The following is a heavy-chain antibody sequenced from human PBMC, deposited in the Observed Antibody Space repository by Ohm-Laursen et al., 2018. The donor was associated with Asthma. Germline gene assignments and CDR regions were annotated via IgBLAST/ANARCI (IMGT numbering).Heavy chain of an antibody. CDR2: IKQDASEK. J-gene: IGHJ4*02. Sequence: SLRLSCAASGFTFSSYWMSWVRQAPGKGLEWVANIKQDASEKYYLDSVRGRFTTSRDNARNSLYLQMNSLRAEDTAVYYCARDRTGDGYNSAYFDYWGQGTLVTVSS. V-gene: IGHV3-7*03. CDR3: ARDRTGDGYNSAYFDY. CDR1: GFTFSSYW. D-gene: IGHD5-24*01.